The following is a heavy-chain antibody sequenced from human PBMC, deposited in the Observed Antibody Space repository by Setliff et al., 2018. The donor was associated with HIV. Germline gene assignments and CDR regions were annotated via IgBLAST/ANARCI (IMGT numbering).Heavy chain of an antibody. CDR3: ARAPPGIQNDAFDV. Sequence: SETLSLTCAVYGGSFSGYYWSWIRQPPGKGLEWIGEINHSGSTNYNPSLKSRVTISVDTSKNQFPLKLTSVTAADTAVYYCARAPPGIQNDAFDVWGQGTMVTVS. CDR2: INHSGST. CDR1: GGSFSGYY. J-gene: IGHJ3*01. V-gene: IGHV4-34*01.